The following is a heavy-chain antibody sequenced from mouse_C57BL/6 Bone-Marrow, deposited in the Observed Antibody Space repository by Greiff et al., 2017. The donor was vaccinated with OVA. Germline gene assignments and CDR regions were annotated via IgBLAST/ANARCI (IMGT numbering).Heavy chain of an antibody. CDR1: GYTFTDYY. V-gene: IGHV1-26*01. D-gene: IGHD1-1*01. CDR3: YYYGSSYGSYAMDY. J-gene: IGHJ4*01. CDR2: INPNNGGT. Sequence: VQLQQSGPELVKPGASVTISCKASGYTFTDYYMNWVKQSHGKSLEWIGDINPNNGGTSYNQKFKGKATLTVDKSSSTAYMELRSLTSEDSAVYYCYYYGSSYGSYAMDYWGQGTSVTVSS.